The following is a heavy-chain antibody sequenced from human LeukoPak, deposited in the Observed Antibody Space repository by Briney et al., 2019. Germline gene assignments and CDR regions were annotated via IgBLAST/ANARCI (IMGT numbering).Heavy chain of an antibody. CDR1: EFTFSDSA. Sequence: GGSLILSCAASEFTFSDSAIHWVRQGPGKGLEWVSLISANGGSTSYADSVKGRFTISRDNSKNSLYLQMNSLRPEDTALYYCAKDPDYGGNSRYGMDVWGQGILVTVSS. V-gene: IGHV3-43*02. CDR2: ISANGGST. D-gene: IGHD4-23*01. J-gene: IGHJ6*02. CDR3: AKDPDYGGNSRYGMDV.